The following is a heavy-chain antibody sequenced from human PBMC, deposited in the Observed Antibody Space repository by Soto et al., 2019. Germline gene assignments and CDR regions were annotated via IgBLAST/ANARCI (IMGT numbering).Heavy chain of an antibody. J-gene: IGHJ4*02. CDR3: ARERNYYDSSGYYYYDY. CDR2: ISSSSSYI. D-gene: IGHD3-22*01. Sequence: PGGSLRLSCAASGFTFSSYSMNWVRQAPGKGLEWVSSISSSSSYIYYADSVKGRFTISRDNAKNSLYLQMNSLRAEDTAVYYCARERNYYDSSGYYYYDYWGQGTLVTVSS. CDR1: GFTFSSYS. V-gene: IGHV3-21*01.